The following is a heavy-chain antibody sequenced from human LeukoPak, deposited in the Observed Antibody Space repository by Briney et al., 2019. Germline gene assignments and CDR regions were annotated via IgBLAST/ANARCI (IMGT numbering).Heavy chain of an antibody. J-gene: IGHJ4*02. D-gene: IGHD2-2*01. CDR3: AKGFCSSTSCSTDY. V-gene: IGHV3-23*01. Sequence: GGSLRLSCAASGFTFSSYAMSWVRQAPGKGLEWVSAISGSGGSTYHADSVKGRFTISRDNSENTLYLQMSSLRAEDTAVYYCAKGFCSSTSCSTDYWGQGTLVTVSS. CDR1: GFTFSSYA. CDR2: ISGSGGST.